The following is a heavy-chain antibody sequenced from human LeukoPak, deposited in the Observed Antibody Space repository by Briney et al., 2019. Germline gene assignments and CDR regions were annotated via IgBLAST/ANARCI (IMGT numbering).Heavy chain of an antibody. Sequence: GSLRLSCAASGFSFSSYAMSWARQAPGKGLEWVSATSASGGRTYYTDSVKGRFTISRDNSKNTLYLQMNSLRAEDTAVYYCAKDRIPTSGWESDYWGQGTLVTVSS. D-gene: IGHD3-22*01. CDR1: GFSFSSYA. V-gene: IGHV3-23*01. J-gene: IGHJ4*02. CDR3: AKDRIPTSGWESDY. CDR2: TSASGGRT.